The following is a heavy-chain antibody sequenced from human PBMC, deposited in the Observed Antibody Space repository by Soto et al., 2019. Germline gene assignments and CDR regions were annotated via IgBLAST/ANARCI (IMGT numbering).Heavy chain of an antibody. V-gene: IGHV1-3*01. CDR1: GYTFTRYT. CDR3: ARGIATGQLDP. D-gene: IGHD2-21*01. Sequence: QVQLVQSGAEVKKPGASVKISCKASGYTFTRYTMNWVRQAPGQRLEWMGWINPDNGNTKSSQKFQDRVIITRDTSASTAYMDLSSLRSEDTAVYYCARGIATGQLDPCGQGTLFTVSS. J-gene: IGHJ5*02. CDR2: INPDNGNT.